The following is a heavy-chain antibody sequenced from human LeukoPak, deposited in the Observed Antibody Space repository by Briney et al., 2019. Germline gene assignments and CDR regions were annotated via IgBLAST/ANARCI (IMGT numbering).Heavy chain of an antibody. J-gene: IGHJ6*02. Sequence: GGSLRLSCAASGFTFSSYWMTWVRQAPGKGLEWVANIKQDGSEKYYVDSVKGRFTISRGNAKNSLDMQMNSLRAEDTAVYYCARDRVVPAAIVYYYGMDVWGQGTTVTVSS. CDR2: IKQDGSEK. D-gene: IGHD2-2*02. CDR3: ARDRVVPAAIVYYYGMDV. CDR1: GFTFSSYW. V-gene: IGHV3-7*01.